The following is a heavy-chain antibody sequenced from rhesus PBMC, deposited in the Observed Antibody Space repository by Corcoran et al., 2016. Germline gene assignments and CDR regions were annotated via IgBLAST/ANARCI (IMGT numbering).Heavy chain of an antibody. CDR2: ISLSGVST. CDR3: ARVEKWGGSHHFDY. D-gene: IGHD6-25*01. CDR1: GFTFDDYA. V-gene: IGHV3-201*01. Sequence: EVQLVESGGGVVQPVGSLRLSCAASGFTFDDYAMHWVGQAPGKGMEWVYGISLSGVSTYYAESVKGQFTISSDNAKNSLYLQMGSLRAEDTALYYCARVEKWGGSHHFDYWGQGVLVTVSS. J-gene: IGHJ4*01.